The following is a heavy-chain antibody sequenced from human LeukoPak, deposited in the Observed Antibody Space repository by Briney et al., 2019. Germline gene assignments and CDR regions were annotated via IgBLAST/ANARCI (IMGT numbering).Heavy chain of an antibody. D-gene: IGHD6-13*01. V-gene: IGHV4-30-4*01. CDR2: IYYSGST. CDR1: GGSISSGDYY. J-gene: IGHJ4*02. Sequence: SETLSLTCTVSGGSISSGDYYWSWTRQPPGNGLEWIGYIYYSGSTYYNPSLKSRVTISVDTSKNQFSLKLSSVTAADTAVYYCAVTPSYSSSWYVGYWGQGTLVTVSS. CDR3: AVTPSYSSSWYVGY.